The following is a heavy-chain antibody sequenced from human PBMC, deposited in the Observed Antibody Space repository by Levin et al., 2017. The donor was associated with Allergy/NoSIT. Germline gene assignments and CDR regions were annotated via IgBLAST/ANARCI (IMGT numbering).Heavy chain of an antibody. Sequence: GESLKISCAASGFTFSDYTMSWVRQAPGKGLEWVSSLSTSGGSTYYADSVEGRFTISRDNGKNSLFLQMNSLRAEDTAVYYCARDPMDTAMATGPFDYWGQGTLVSVSS. J-gene: IGHJ4*02. CDR3: ARDPMDTAMATGPFDY. CDR2: LSTSGGST. V-gene: IGHV3-11*04. CDR1: GFTFSDYT. D-gene: IGHD5-18*01.